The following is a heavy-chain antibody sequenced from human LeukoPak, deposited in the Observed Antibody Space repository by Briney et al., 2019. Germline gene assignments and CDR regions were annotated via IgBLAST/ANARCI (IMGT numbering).Heavy chain of an antibody. D-gene: IGHD6-19*01. CDR2: ISSSSSYI. CDR3: ARDRSDRLAVAGTSAFDY. J-gene: IGHJ4*02. V-gene: IGHV3-21*01. Sequence: GGSLRLSCAASGFTFSSYSMNWVRQAPGKGLAWVSSISSSSSYIYYADSVKGRFTISRDNAKNSLYLQMNSLRAEDTAVYYCARDRSDRLAVAGTSAFDYWGQGTLVTVSS. CDR1: GFTFSSYS.